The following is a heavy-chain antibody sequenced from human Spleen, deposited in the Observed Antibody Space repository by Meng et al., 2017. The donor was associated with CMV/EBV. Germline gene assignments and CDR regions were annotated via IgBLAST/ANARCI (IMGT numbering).Heavy chain of an antibody. CDR1: GFTFSSYA. CDR3: AKDLATVVVPAAKYLGGTKAYNWFDP. CDR2: ISGSGGST. D-gene: IGHD2-2*03. Sequence: GESLKISCAASGFTFSSYAMSWVRQAPGKGLEWVSAISGSGGSTYYADSVKGRFTISRDNSKNTLYLQMNSLRAEDTAVYYCAKDLATVVVPAAKYLGGTKAYNWFDPWGQGTLVTVSS. J-gene: IGHJ5*02. V-gene: IGHV3-23*01.